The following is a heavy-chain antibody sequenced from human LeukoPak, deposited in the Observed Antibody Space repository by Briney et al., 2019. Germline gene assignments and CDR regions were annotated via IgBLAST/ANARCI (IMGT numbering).Heavy chain of an antibody. V-gene: IGHV3-74*01. Sequence: GGSLRLSCAASGFTFSKNWMHWVRHAPGKGLVWVSRIQGDGSNTNYADSVKGRFSISRDNAKNTVYLQMNSLRAEDTGIYYCARGTSAGGPISPFDFWGQGTVVTVSS. CDR1: GFTFSKNW. CDR2: IQGDGSNT. J-gene: IGHJ4*02. CDR3: ARGTSAGGPISPFDF. D-gene: IGHD6-13*01.